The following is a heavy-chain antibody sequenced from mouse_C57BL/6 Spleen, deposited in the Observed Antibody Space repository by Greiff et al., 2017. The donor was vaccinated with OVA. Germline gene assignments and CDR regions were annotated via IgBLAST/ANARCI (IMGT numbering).Heavy chain of an antibody. CDR2: IDPSDSYT. CDR3: VIYYDYDDGVFDY. D-gene: IGHD2-4*01. CDR1: GYTFTSYW. J-gene: IGHJ2*01. Sequence: QVQLQQPGAELVRPGTSVKLSCKASGYTFTSYWMHWVKQRPGQGLEWIGVIDPSDSYTNSNQKFKGKATLTVDTSSSTAYMQLSSLTSEDSAVYYCVIYYDYDDGVFDYWGQGTTLTVSS. V-gene: IGHV1-59*01.